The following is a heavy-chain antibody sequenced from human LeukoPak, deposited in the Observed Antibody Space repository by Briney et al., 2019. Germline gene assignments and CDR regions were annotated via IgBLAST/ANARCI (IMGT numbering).Heavy chain of an antibody. V-gene: IGHV3-30*18. Sequence: GGSLRLSCAASGFTFSTYVMHWVRQSTGKGLEWVASISYDGSDEYYTASVKGRFTISRDNSKNTVYLQMNGLRTEDTAVYYCAKDRWVPTTEKPIDHWGQGTLVTVSS. CDR3: AKDRWVPTTEKPIDH. CDR1: GFTFSTYV. J-gene: IGHJ4*02. CDR2: ISYDGSDE. D-gene: IGHD5-12*01.